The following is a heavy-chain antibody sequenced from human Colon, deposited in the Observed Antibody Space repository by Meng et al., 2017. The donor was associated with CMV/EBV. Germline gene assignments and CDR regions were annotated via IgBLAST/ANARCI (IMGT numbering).Heavy chain of an antibody. Sequence: GESLKISCAASGFTFSSYSMDWVRQAPGKGLEWVANIKYDGSEKFYVDSVKGRFTISRDNAKNSLFLQMNSLRVDDTAVYYCGRNRVDLWGQGTLVTVSS. CDR1: GFTFSSYS. V-gene: IGHV3-7*01. CDR2: IKYDGSEK. D-gene: IGHD1-14*01. J-gene: IGHJ5*02. CDR3: GRNRVDL.